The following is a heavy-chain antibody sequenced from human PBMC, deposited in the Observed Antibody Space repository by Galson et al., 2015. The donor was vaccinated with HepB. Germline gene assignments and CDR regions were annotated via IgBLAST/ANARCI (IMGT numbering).Heavy chain of an antibody. CDR1: GFTFSSYG. Sequence: SLRLSCAASGFTFSSYGMHWVRQAPGKGLEWVAVISYDGSNKYYADSVKGRFTISRDNSKNTLYLQMNSLRAEDTAVYYCAKDGGYVWGRYYGMDVWGQGTTVTVSS. D-gene: IGHD3-16*01. J-gene: IGHJ6*02. V-gene: IGHV3-30*18. CDR3: AKDGGYVWGRYYGMDV. CDR2: ISYDGSNK.